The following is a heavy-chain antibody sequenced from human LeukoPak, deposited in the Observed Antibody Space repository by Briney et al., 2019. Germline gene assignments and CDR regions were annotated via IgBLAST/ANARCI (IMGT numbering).Heavy chain of an antibody. V-gene: IGHV4-59*07. CDR2: IYYSGAT. CDR1: VGSISGYY. CDR3: ARAMYSGSCFDY. D-gene: IGHD1-26*01. Sequence: PSDTLSLTCTVSVGSISGYYWSWVRQAPGPGLDWIGRIYYSGATNYNPPLRSRGTISVDTSKNQFSLKLRSVTAADTAVYYCARAMYSGSCFDYWGQGALVTVSS. J-gene: IGHJ4*02.